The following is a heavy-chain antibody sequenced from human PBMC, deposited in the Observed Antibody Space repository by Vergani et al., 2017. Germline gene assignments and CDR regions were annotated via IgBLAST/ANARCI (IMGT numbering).Heavy chain of an antibody. CDR3: ARDPLGVVVVAATGGYMDV. D-gene: IGHD2-15*01. J-gene: IGHJ6*03. Sequence: QVQLQQWGAGLFKPSETLSLTCAVYGGSFSGYYWSWIRQPPGKGLEWIGEINHSGSTYYNPSLKSRVTISVDTSKNQFSLKLSSVTAADTAVYYCARDPLGVVVVAATGGYMDVWGKGTTVTVSS. CDR1: GGSFSGYY. CDR2: INHSGST. V-gene: IGHV4-34*01.